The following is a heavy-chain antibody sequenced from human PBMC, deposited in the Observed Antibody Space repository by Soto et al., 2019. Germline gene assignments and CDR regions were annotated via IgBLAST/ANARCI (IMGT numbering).Heavy chain of an antibody. D-gene: IGHD4-17*01. V-gene: IGHV1-8*01. J-gene: IGHJ6*02. CDR3: ARGRGGPFYGHYVGRNYGMDV. CDR1: GYTFTSYD. CDR2: MNPNSGNT. Sequence: ASVKVSCKASGYTFTSYDINWVRQATGQGLEWMGWMNPNSGNTGYAQKFQGRVTMTRNTSISTAYMELSSLRSEDTAVYYCARGRGGPFYGHYVGRNYGMDVWGQGTTVTVSS.